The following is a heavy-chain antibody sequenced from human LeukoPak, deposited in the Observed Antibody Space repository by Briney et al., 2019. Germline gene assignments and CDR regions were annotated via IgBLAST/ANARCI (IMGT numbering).Heavy chain of an antibody. J-gene: IGHJ5*02. V-gene: IGHV3-23*01. CDR1: GFTFSSYG. D-gene: IGHD3-9*01. CDR2: ISGSGGST. Sequence: PGGSLRLSCAASGFTFSSYGMSWVRQAPGKGLEWVSAISGSGGSTYYADSVKGRFTISRDSSKNTLYLQMDSLRAEDTAIYYCAKDLDSDWSIPNWFDPWGQGTLVTVSS. CDR3: AKDLDSDWSIPNWFDP.